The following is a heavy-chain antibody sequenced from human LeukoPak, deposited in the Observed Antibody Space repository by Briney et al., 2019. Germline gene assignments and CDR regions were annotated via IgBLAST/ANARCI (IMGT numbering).Heavy chain of an antibody. D-gene: IGHD6-25*01. J-gene: IGHJ4*02. CDR3: APKAGDC. Sequence: GGSLRLSCAASGFTFSSFWMSWVRQAPGKGLEWVANINQDGSAKYYVDFVKGRFTISRDNAKNSLYLQMNSLRAEDTAVYYCAPKAGDCWGQGTLVTVSS. CDR2: INQDGSAK. V-gene: IGHV3-7*01. CDR1: GFTFSSFW.